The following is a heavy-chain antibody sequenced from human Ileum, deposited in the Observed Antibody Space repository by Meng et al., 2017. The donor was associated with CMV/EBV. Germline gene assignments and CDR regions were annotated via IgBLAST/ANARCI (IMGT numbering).Heavy chain of an antibody. J-gene: IGHJ4*02. CDR2: INSDGSST. CDR3: TRAVGYCSSTSCFDLGY. CDR1: GFTFSSYW. V-gene: IGHV3-74*01. Sequence: GGSLRLSCAASGFTFSSYWMHWVRQAPGKGLGWVSRINSDGSSTNYADSVKGRFTISRDNAKNTLYLQMNSLRAEDTAVYYCTRAVGYCSSTSCFDLGYWGQGTLVTVSS. D-gene: IGHD2-2*01.